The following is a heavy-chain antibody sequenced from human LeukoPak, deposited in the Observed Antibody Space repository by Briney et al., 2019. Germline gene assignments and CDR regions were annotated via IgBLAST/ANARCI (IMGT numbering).Heavy chain of an antibody. Sequence: PSETLSLTCTVSGASISIDCYYWGWPRHPPGKGLEWIASIYYSGNTYYNPSVETRVTISVATSKNQFSLRLSSVTAADTAVYYCVRQKDGGSYYYAYGMDMWGARTPGSVSS. CDR1: GASISIDCYY. CDR3: VRQKDGGSYYYAYGMDM. CDR2: IYYSGNT. J-gene: IGHJ6*01. V-gene: IGHV4-39*01.